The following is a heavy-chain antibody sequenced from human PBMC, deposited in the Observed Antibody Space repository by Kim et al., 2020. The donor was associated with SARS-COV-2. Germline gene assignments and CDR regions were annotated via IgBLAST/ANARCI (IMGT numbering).Heavy chain of an antibody. CDR3: ARLVEQWSLRWWFDP. J-gene: IGHJ5*02. CDR1: GGSISSSSYY. D-gene: IGHD6-19*01. CDR2: IYYSGST. V-gene: IGHV4-39*01. Sequence: SETLSLTCTVSGGSISSSSYYWGWIRQPPGKGLEWIGSIYYSGSTYYNPSLKSRVTISVDTSKNQFSLKLSSVTAADTAVYYCARLVEQWSLRWWFDPWGQGTLVTVSS.